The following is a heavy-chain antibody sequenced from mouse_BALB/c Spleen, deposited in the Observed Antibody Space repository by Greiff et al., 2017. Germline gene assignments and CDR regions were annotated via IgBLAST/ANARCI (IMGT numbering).Heavy chain of an antibody. V-gene: IGHV1-7*01. CDR1: GYTFTIYW. Sequence: QVQLQQSGSELAKPGASVKMSCKASGYTFTIYWMHWVKQRPGQGLEWIGYINPSTGYTEYNQKFKDKATLTADKSSSTAYMQLSSLTSEASAVYYCARAYYGNRFFDYWGQDTTLAVSS. CDR2: INPSTGYT. D-gene: IGHD2-10*01. J-gene: IGHJ2*01. CDR3: ARAYYGNRFFDY.